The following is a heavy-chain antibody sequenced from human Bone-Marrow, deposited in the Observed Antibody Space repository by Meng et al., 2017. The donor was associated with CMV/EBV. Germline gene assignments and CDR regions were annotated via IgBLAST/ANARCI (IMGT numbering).Heavy chain of an antibody. CDR1: GGSVSSGSYY. V-gene: IGHV4-61*01. CDR3: AKDPGCSSTSCHYYSNGMDA. J-gene: IGHJ6*02. Sequence: SETLSLTCTVAGGSVSSGSYYWSWIRQPPGKGLEWIGYIYYSWSTNYNPSLKSRVTISVDTSKHQFALKLSSVTGADTAVYYCAKDPGCSSTSCHYYSNGMDAWGQGTTVTVSS. CDR2: IYYSWST. D-gene: IGHD2-2*01.